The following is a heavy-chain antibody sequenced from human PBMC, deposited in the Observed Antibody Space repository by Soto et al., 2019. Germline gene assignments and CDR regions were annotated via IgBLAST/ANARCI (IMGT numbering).Heavy chain of an antibody. CDR3: VAYSYGRVDY. Sequence: PSETLSLTCTVSGGSISSSSYYWGWIRPPPGKGLEWIGSIYYSGSTYYNPSLKSRVTISVDTSKNQFSLKLSSVTAADTAVYYCVAYSYGRVDYWGQGTLVTVSS. D-gene: IGHD5-18*01. CDR1: GGSISSSSYY. V-gene: IGHV4-39*01. J-gene: IGHJ4*02. CDR2: IYYSGST.